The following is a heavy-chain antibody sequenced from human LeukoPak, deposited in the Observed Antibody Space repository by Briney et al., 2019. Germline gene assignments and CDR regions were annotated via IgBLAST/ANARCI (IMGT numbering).Heavy chain of an antibody. CDR3: ARGIDDILTGPPDAFDI. CDR1: GGTFSSYA. Sequence: SVKVSCKASGGTFSSYAISWVRQAPGQGLEWMGGIIPIFGTANYAQKFQGRVTITADESTSTAYMELSSLRSEDTAVYYCARGIDDILTGPPDAFDIWGQGTMVTVSS. J-gene: IGHJ3*02. CDR2: IIPIFGTA. D-gene: IGHD3-9*01. V-gene: IGHV1-69*13.